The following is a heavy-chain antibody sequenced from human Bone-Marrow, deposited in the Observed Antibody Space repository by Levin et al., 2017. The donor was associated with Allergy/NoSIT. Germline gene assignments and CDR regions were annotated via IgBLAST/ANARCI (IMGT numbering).Heavy chain of an antibody. J-gene: IGHJ4*02. CDR1: GFSFSSHA. V-gene: IGHV3-23*01. Sequence: PGGSLRLSCAASGFSFSSHAMSWVRQAPGKGLEWVSVISDSGSSTHYADSVKGRFTISRDNSKNTLYLQMNSLRAEDTAVYYCVKDAGYSSSWYDFDYWGQGILVTVSS. CDR2: ISDSGSST. CDR3: VKDAGYSSSWYDFDY. D-gene: IGHD6-13*01.